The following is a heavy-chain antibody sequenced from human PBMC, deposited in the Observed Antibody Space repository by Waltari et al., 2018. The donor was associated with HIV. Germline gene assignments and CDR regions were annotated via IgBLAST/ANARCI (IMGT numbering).Heavy chain of an antibody. CDR3: ATYIILATGTHFDS. J-gene: IGHJ4*02. D-gene: IGHD3-16*01. CDR1: GPSFSNNH. V-gene: IGHV4-34*02. CDR2: INDGGST. Sequence: QVQLQQWGAGLLKPSATLSLTCAVYGPSFSNNHWTWIRQTPGKGLEWIGEINDGGSTNYTPSLGRRFTMSVDRSKNQVSLKLKSVTAADTAVYYCATYIILATGTHFDSWGQGTQVIVST.